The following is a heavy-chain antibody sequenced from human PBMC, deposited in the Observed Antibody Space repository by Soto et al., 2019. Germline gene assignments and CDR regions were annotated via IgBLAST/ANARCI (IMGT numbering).Heavy chain of an antibody. D-gene: IGHD1-26*01. CDR3: AREIPEGPNSYYFDY. J-gene: IGHJ4*02. CDR1: GYTFTSYY. Sequence: GASLKVSCKASGYTFTSYYMHWVRQAPGQGLEWMGIINPSGGSTSYAQKFQGRVTMTRDTSTSTVYMELSSLRSEDTAVYYCAREIPEGPNSYYFDYWGQGTLVTVSS. V-gene: IGHV1-46*03. CDR2: INPSGGST.